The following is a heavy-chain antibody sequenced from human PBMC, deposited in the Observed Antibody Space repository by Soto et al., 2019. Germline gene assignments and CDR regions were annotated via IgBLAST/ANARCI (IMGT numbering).Heavy chain of an antibody. Sequence: ASVKVSCKASVYTFTNYGISWVRQAPGQGLEWMGWISAYNGNTNYAQKFQGRVTMTTDTSTTTAYMELRSLRSDDTAVYYCARVGGSIVLVPATGPHWFDPWGQGTLVTVSS. J-gene: IGHJ5*02. CDR3: ARVGGSIVLVPATGPHWFDP. CDR1: VYTFTNYG. V-gene: IGHV1-18*01. CDR2: ISAYNGNT. D-gene: IGHD2-2*01.